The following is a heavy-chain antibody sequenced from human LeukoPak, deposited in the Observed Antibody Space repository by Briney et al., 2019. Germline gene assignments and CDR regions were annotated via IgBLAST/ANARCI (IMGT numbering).Heavy chain of an antibody. J-gene: IGHJ4*02. CDR1: GFTFNIYG. CDR3: AKDATPGNSIWDHFDS. V-gene: IGHV3-23*01. Sequence: PGGSLRLSCAASGFTFNIYGLSWVRQAPGKGLEWVSSVGGGNDIYYADSVKGRFTGSRDDAKNTVYLQMNSLRAEDTAIYFCAKDATPGNSIWDHFDSWGQGTLVTVSS. D-gene: IGHD1-7*01. CDR2: VGGGNDI.